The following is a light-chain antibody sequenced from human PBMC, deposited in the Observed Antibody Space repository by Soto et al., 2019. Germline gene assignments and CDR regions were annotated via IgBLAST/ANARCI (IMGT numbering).Light chain of an antibody. V-gene: IGLV1-44*01. CDR2: SDN. J-gene: IGLJ1*01. CDR1: SSNIGSNP. Sequence: QPVLTQPPSASGTPGQRVTMSCSGRSSNIGSNPVNWYQQLPGTAPKLLIYSDNQRPSGVPDRFSGSKSGTSASLAISGLQSEDEADYYCAAWDNSLNGRYVFGTGTKVTVL. CDR3: AAWDNSLNGRYV.